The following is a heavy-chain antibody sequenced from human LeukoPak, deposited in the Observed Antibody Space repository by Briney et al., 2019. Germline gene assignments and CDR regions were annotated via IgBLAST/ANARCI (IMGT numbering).Heavy chain of an antibody. CDR3: ARVPYCSNGICYTHYYCDY. CDR2: INPNSGGT. CDR1: GYTFTGYY. D-gene: IGHD2-8*01. V-gene: IGHV1-2*06. J-gene: IGHJ4*02. Sequence: GASVKVSCKASGYTFTGYYMHWVRQAPGQGLEWMGRINPNSGGTNYAQKFQGRVTMTRDTSISTAYMELSRLRSDDTAVYYCARVPYCSNGICYTHYYCDYWGQGTLVTVSS.